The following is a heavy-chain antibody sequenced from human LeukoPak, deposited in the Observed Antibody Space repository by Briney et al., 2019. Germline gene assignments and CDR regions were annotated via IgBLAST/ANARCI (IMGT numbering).Heavy chain of an antibody. V-gene: IGHV3-23*01. CDR1: GSGFTFGNFT. Sequence: GGSLRLSCEVSGSGFTFGNFTMSWVRQAPGKGLEWVSGISGSGYYTNYADSVKGRFTISRDNSKNTVYIQINSLRAEDTAVYYCAKDGSWGDYQFYFYMDVWGKGTTVTVSS. CDR2: ISGSGYYT. J-gene: IGHJ6*03. CDR3: AKDGSWGDYQFYFYMDV. D-gene: IGHD2-2*01.